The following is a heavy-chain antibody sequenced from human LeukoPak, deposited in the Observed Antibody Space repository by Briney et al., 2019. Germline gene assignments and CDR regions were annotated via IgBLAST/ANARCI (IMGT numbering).Heavy chain of an antibody. V-gene: IGHV3-48*04. CDR2: ITSNGGLI. Sequence: GGSLRLSRAASGFTFSAYNMNWVRQAPGKGLEWVSFITSNGGLIHYTDSVMGRFTISRDNAENSLYLQMNSLRVDDTGVYYCARVASSGTLDRIFYSWGQGTLVTVSS. CDR1: GFTFSAYN. D-gene: IGHD3-3*02. CDR3: ARVASSGTLDRIFYS. J-gene: IGHJ4*02.